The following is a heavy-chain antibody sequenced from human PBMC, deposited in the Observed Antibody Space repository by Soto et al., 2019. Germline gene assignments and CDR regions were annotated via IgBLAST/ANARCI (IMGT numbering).Heavy chain of an antibody. V-gene: IGHV3-21*01. CDR3: ARVGGQLVPGFDY. CDR2: ISSSSSYI. CDR1: GFTFSSYS. J-gene: IGHJ4*02. Sequence: GGSLRLSCAASGFTFSSYSMNWVRQAPGKGLEWVSSISSSSSYIYYADSVKGRFTISRDNAKNSLYLQMNSLGAEDTAVYYCARVGGQLVPGFDYWGQGTLVTVSS. D-gene: IGHD6-6*01.